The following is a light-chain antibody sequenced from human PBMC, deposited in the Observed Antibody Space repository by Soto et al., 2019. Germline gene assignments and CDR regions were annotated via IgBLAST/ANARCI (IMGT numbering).Light chain of an antibody. V-gene: IGKV3-20*01. CDR1: QSVSSSY. Sequence: EIVLTQSPGTLSSSPGERATITCRASQSVSSSYLAWYQKKPGQAPRLLIYGASSRATGIPDRFSGSGSGTDFTLTISRLEPEDFAVYYCQQYGSAPWTFGQGTKVEIK. CDR2: GAS. J-gene: IGKJ1*01. CDR3: QQYGSAPWT.